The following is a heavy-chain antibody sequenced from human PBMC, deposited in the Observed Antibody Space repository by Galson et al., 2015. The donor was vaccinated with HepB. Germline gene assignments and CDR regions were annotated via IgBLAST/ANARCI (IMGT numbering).Heavy chain of an antibody. CDR1: GFTFSSYA. Sequence: SLRLSCAASGFTFSSYAMSWVRQAPGKGLEWVSAISGSGGSTYYADSVKGRFTISRDNSKNTLYLQMNSLRAEDTAVYYCAKDWYSVVGTGPTDYWGQGTLVTVSS. CDR3: AKDWYSVVGTGPTDY. V-gene: IGHV3-23*01. CDR2: ISGSGGST. J-gene: IGHJ4*02. D-gene: IGHD6-19*01.